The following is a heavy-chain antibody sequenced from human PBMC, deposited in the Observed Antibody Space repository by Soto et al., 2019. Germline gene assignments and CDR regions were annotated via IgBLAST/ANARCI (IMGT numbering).Heavy chain of an antibody. V-gene: IGHV1-2*02. CDR1: GYPVTAYY. CDR2: INPATGAA. J-gene: IGHJ3*02. D-gene: IGHD3-3*01. Sequence: QLHLVQSGAVVKKPGASVTVSCSASGYPVTAYYMHWVRQAPRRGLEWMGGINPATGAAKYTQTFPGRGHLARDPATSTGFQETGGPTSEDPAVLYRADGGGVGVAGSAAFDMWGQGTLVTVSS. CDR3: ADGGGVGVAGSAAFDM.